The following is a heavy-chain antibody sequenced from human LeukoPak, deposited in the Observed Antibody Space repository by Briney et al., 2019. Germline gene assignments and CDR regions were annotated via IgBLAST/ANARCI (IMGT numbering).Heavy chain of an antibody. CDR2: ISSSSSYI. Sequence: GGSLRLSCAGSGFTFKNYEMTWVRQAPGKGLEWVSSISSSSSYIYYADSVKGRFTISRDNAKNSLYLQMNSLRAEDTAVYYCARSRGAVAGNWFDPWGQGTLVTVSS. J-gene: IGHJ5*02. CDR3: ARSRGAVAGNWFDP. CDR1: GFTFKNYE. D-gene: IGHD6-19*01. V-gene: IGHV3-21*01.